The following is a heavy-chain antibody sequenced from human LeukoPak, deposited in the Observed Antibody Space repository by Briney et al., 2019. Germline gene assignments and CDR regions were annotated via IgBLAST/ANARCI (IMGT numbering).Heavy chain of an antibody. Sequence: PGGSLRLSCAASGFTFSSYGMSWVRQAPGKGLDWVSAISGSGGSTYYADSVKGRFTISRDNSKNTLYLQMNSLRAEDTAVYYCAKDGATEWFEKSDPHDYWGQGTLVTVSS. CDR1: GFTFSSYG. CDR2: ISGSGGST. D-gene: IGHD3-10*01. J-gene: IGHJ4*02. CDR3: AKDGATEWFEKSDPHDY. V-gene: IGHV3-23*01.